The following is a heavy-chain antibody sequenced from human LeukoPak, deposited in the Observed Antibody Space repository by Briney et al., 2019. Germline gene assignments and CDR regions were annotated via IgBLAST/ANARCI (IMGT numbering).Heavy chain of an antibody. CDR3: ARDLSGIAVAGTLDY. CDR2: ISAYNGNT. V-gene: IGHV1-18*01. CDR1: GYTFTSYG. J-gene: IGHJ4*02. D-gene: IGHD6-19*01. Sequence: ASVKVSCKASGYTFTSYGISWVRQAPGQGLEWMGWISAYNGNTNYAQKLQGRVTMTTDTSTSPAYMELRSVRSDDTAVYYCARDLSGIAVAGTLDYWGQGTLVTVSS.